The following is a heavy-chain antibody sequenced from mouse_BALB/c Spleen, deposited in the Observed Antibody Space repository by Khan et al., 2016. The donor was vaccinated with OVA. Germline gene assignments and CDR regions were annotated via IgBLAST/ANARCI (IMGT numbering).Heavy chain of an antibody. D-gene: IGHD1-1*01. CDR1: GFSLTSYG. Sequence: VQLQESGPGLVAPSQSLSITCTVSGFSLTSYGVHWVRQPPGKGLEWLGVIWAGGSTNYNSALMSRLSISKDNSKSQVFLKMNSLQTDDTAMYYCAVLYYYGSSFYAMDYWGQGTSVTVSS. J-gene: IGHJ4*01. CDR3: AVLYYYGSSFYAMDY. V-gene: IGHV2-9*02. CDR2: IWAGGST.